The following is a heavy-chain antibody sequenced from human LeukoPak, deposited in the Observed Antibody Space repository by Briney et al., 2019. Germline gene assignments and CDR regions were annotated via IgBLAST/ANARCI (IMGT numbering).Heavy chain of an antibody. J-gene: IGHJ6*03. CDR3: ARSLGDSSGYYPTGYYYYYMDV. D-gene: IGHD3-22*01. CDR2: ISAYNGNT. V-gene: IGHV1-18*01. Sequence: ASVKVSCKASGYTFTSYGISRVRQAPGQGLEWMGWISAYNGNTNYAQKLQGRVTMTTDTSTSTAYMELRSLRSDDTAVYYCARSLGDSSGYYPTGYYYYYMDVWGKGTTVTVSS. CDR1: GYTFTSYG.